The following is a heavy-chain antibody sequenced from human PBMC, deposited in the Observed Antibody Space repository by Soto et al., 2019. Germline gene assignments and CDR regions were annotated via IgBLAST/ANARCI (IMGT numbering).Heavy chain of an antibody. V-gene: IGHV4-34*01. Sequence: QVQIQQWGAGLLKPSETLSLNCAVTGGSLSGYYWSWIRQPPGKGLEWIGEVKDGGHTNYSPSLRDRVTISSDTSNNQFSLRLNSVTAADTGVYYCARGQEGVVATHWDQGSLVTVSS. CDR3: ARGQEGVVATH. CDR1: GGSLSGYY. J-gene: IGHJ4*02. CDR2: VKDGGHT. D-gene: IGHD5-12*01.